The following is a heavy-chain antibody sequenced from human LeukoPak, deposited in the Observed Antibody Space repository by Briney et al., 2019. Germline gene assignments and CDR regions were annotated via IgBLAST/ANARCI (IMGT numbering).Heavy chain of an antibody. CDR2: IIPIFGTA. CDR1: GGTFSSYA. V-gene: IGHV1-69*13. D-gene: IGHD3-22*01. J-gene: IGHJ4*02. Sequence: SVKVSCKASGGTFSSYAISWVRQAPGQGLEWMGGIIPIFGTANYAQKFQGRVTITADEPTSTAYMELSSLRSEDTAVYYCASHSYYDSSGYSIFDYWGQGTLVTVSS. CDR3: ASHSYYDSSGYSIFDY.